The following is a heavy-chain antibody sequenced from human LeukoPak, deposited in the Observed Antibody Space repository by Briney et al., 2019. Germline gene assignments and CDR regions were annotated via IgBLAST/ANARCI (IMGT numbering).Heavy chain of an antibody. D-gene: IGHD6-19*01. CDR2: ISSSSSYI. CDR3: ARERGSYSSGQRFDY. V-gene: IGHV3-21*01. CDR1: GFTFSSYS. Sequence: GGSLRLSCAASGFTFSSYSMNWVRQAPGKGLEWVSSISSSSSYIYYADSVKGRFTISRDNAKNSLYLQMNSLRAEDTAVYYCARERGSYSSGQRFDYWGQGTLVTVSS. J-gene: IGHJ4*02.